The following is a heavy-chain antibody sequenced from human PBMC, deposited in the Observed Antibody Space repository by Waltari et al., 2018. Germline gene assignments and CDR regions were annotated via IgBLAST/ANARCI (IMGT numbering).Heavy chain of an antibody. Sequence: QVQLVQSGAEVKKPGASVKVSCKASGRTVSSYAISWGPRAPGQGREGMGRLNPIVGNANDEQKVQGRVTITADKCTSTADMELSSLGSEDTAVYSCARGPSVAGSYFDYWGQGTLVTVSS. J-gene: IGHJ4*02. D-gene: IGHD6-19*01. CDR2: LNPIVGNA. CDR1: GRTVSSYA. V-gene: IGHV1-69*09. CDR3: ARGPSVAGSYFDY.